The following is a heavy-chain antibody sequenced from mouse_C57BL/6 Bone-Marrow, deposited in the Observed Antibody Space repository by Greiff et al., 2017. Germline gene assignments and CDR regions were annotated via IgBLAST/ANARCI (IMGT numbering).Heavy chain of an antibody. CDR3: TRDHYGSSY. CDR2: IDPETGGT. J-gene: IGHJ2*01. D-gene: IGHD1-1*01. Sequence: QVQLQQSGAELVRPGASVTLSCKASGYTFTDYEMHWVKQTPVHGLEWIGAIDPETGGTAYNQKFKGKAQLTADKSSSTAYMELRSLTSGDSAVYYCTRDHYGSSYWGQGTTLTVSS. V-gene: IGHV1-15*01. CDR1: GYTFTDYE.